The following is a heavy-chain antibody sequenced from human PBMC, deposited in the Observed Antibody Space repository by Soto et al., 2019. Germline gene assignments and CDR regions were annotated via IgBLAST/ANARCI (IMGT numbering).Heavy chain of an antibody. Sequence: EVQLLESGGGFVQPGGSLRLSCAATGFTFSVYAMTWVRQAPGKGLEWVSAVTANGGSTYSADSVKGRFTISRDNSKNTLFSQMNSLGAEDTSVYYCASLGVGDWANYYYYYGMDVWGQGTTVTVSS. CDR1: GFTFSVYA. J-gene: IGHJ6*02. CDR2: VTANGGST. D-gene: IGHD2-21*02. CDR3: ASLGVGDWANYYYYYGMDV. V-gene: IGHV3-23*01.